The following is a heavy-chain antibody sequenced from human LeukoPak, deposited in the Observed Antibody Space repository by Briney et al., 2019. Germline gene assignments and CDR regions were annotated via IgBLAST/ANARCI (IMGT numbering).Heavy chain of an antibody. CDR1: GFTFSSYS. J-gene: IGHJ1*01. V-gene: IGHV3-48*01. Sequence: PGRSLRLPCAATGFTFSSYSMNWVRQAPGKGLEWVSYSSSSSSTIYYADSVKGRFTISRDNAKNSLYLQMNSLRAEDTAVYYCARGEYCSGGSCYRKEYFQHWGQGTLVTVSS. CDR2: SSSSSSTI. CDR3: ARGEYCSGGSCYRKEYFQH. D-gene: IGHD2-15*01.